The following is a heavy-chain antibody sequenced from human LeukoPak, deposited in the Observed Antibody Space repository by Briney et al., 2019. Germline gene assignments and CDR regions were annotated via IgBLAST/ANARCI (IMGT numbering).Heavy chain of an antibody. Sequence: SETLSLTCAVYGGSFSGYYWSWIRQPPGKGLEWIGEIIHSGSTNYNPSLKSRVTISVDTTKNQYSLKLSSVTAADTAVYYCASIRVAGTYYYYYMDVWGKGTTVTVSS. CDR3: ASIRVAGTYYYYYMDV. V-gene: IGHV4-34*12. J-gene: IGHJ6*03. CDR2: IIHSGST. D-gene: IGHD6-19*01. CDR1: GGSFSGYY.